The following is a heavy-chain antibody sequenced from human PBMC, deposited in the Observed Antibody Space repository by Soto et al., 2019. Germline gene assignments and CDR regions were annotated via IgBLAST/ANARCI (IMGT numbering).Heavy chain of an antibody. CDR2: INATNGDT. V-gene: IGHV1-3*01. Sequence: QVQLVQSGAEVKKPGSSVKVSCKASGYTFTAYPMHWVRQAPGQRLEWMGWINATNGDTGYSQKFYDRATFTSDTSATTIYMELSSLISEDTAVYYCARKDYYGAGVYDSDHWGQGTLVTVSS. CDR3: ARKDYYGAGVYDSDH. J-gene: IGHJ4*02. CDR1: GYTFTAYP. D-gene: IGHD3-10*01.